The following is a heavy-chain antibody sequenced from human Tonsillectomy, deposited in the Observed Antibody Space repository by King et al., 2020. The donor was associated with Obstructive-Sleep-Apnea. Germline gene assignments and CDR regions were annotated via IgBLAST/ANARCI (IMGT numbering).Heavy chain of an antibody. CDR2: INPNSGGT. V-gene: IGHV1-2*02. CDR1: GYTFTGYY. Sequence: VQLVESGAEVKQPGASVKVSCKASGYTFTGYYMHWVRQAPGQGLEWMGWINPNSGGTNYAQKFQGRVTMTRDTSISTAYMEISRLRSDDTAVYYCARERSSGYSSSCLDYWGQGTLVTVSS. CDR3: ARERSSGYSSSCLDY. D-gene: IGHD6-13*01. J-gene: IGHJ4*02.